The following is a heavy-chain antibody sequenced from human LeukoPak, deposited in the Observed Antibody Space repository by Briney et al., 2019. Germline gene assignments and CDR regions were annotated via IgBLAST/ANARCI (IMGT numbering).Heavy chain of an antibody. CDR1: GFIFDDYG. CDR3: ARAHFSGSFGY. Sequence: SGGSLRLSCAASGFIFDDYGMSWVRQAPGKGLEWVSGINWNGGSTSYADFVKGRFTISRDNAKNSLYLQMNSLRAEDTAFYYCARAHFSGSFGYWGQGTLVTVSS. J-gene: IGHJ4*02. V-gene: IGHV3-20*04. D-gene: IGHD1-26*01. CDR2: INWNGGST.